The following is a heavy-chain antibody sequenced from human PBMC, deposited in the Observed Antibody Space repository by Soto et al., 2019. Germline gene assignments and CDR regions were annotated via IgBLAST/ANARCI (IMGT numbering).Heavy chain of an antibody. CDR3: ARWSGVGVAGMDV. V-gene: IGHV4-30-4*01. CDR1: GGSINSGDYY. CDR2: MYYSGIT. J-gene: IGHJ6*02. Sequence: QVQLQESGPRLVKSSQTLYLTCTVSGGSINSGDYYWSWIRQSPGKGLEWVGYMYYSGITDYNASLKSRITMSMDTSKIQFSLKLNSVTAADTAVYFCARWSGVGVAGMDVWGQGTTVTVSS. D-gene: IGHD3-10*01.